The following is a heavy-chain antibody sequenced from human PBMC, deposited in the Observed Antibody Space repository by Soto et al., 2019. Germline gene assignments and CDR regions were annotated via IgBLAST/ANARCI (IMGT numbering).Heavy chain of an antibody. CDR1: GFTFSSYG. CDR2: IWYDGSNK. CDR3: ARDIPAAIDYYYYGWTS. J-gene: IGHJ6*02. Sequence: QVQLVESGGGVVQPGRSLRLSCAASGFTFSSYGMHWVRQAPGKGLEWVAVIWYDGSNKYYADSVKGRFTISRDNSKNTLYLQMNSLRAEDTAVYYCARDIPAAIDYYYYGWTSGAKGPRSPSP. D-gene: IGHD2-2*02. V-gene: IGHV3-33*01.